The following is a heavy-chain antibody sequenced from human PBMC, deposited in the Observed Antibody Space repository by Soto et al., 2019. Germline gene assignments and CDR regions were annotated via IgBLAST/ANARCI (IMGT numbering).Heavy chain of an antibody. CDR1: GFTFSNSW. CDR2: IKSKSAGETT. D-gene: IGHD3-3*01. Sequence: PGGSLRLSCAASGFTFSNSWLGWVRQAPGKGMEWIGRIKSKSAGETTEYAAPAKGRFTISRDDSKNTLYLQMNSLKSEDTAVYYCATEAGVGGYWGQGTLVTVSS. J-gene: IGHJ4*02. V-gene: IGHV3-15*01. CDR3: ATEAGVGGY.